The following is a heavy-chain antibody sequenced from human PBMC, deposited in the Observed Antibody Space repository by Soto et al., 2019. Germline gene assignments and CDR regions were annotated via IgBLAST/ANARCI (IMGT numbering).Heavy chain of an antibody. CDR1: GGSFSGYY. CDR2: INHSGST. J-gene: IGHJ4*02. CDR3: ATYSSSRGLVY. Sequence: QVQLQQWGAGLLKPSETLSLTCAVYGGSFSGYYWSWIRQPPGKGLEWIGEINHSGSTNYNPSLKSRVTISVDTSKNQFSLKPSSVTAADTAVYYCATYSSSRGLVYWGQGTLVTVSS. D-gene: IGHD6-6*01. V-gene: IGHV4-34*01.